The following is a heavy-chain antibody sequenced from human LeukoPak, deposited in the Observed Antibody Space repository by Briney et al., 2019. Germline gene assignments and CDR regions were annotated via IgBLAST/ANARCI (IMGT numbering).Heavy chain of an antibody. D-gene: IGHD2-2*01. V-gene: IGHV3-7*01. J-gene: IGHJ6*03. CDR3: ARQRVVPAASVGYYYYYMDV. CDR2: IKQDGSEK. Sequence: PGGSLRLSCAASGFTFISYWMSWVRQAPGKGLEWVANIKQDGSEKYYVDSVKGRFTISRDNAKNSLYLQMNSLRAEDTAVYYCARQRVVPAASVGYYYYYMDVWGKGTTVTVSS. CDR1: GFTFISYW.